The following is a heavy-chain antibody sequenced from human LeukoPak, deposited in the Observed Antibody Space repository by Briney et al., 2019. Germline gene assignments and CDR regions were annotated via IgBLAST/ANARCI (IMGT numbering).Heavy chain of an antibody. Sequence: GESLKIPCKGSGYSFTSYWIGWVRQMPGKGLEWMGIIYPGDSDTRYSPSFQGQVTISADKSISTAYLQWSSLKASDTAMYYCARLSDYSNYSSEDYYYYGMDVWGQGTTVTVSS. J-gene: IGHJ6*02. CDR3: ARLSDYSNYSSEDYYYYGMDV. V-gene: IGHV5-51*01. CDR2: IYPGDSDT. D-gene: IGHD4-11*01. CDR1: GYSFTSYW.